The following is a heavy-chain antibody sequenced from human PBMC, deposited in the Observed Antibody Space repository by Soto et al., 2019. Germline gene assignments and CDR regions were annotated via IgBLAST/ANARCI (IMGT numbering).Heavy chain of an antibody. J-gene: IGHJ4*02. Sequence: GGSLRLSCAASVFTFSSYSMNWVRQAPGKGLEWVSYISSSSSTIYYADSVKGRFTISRDNAKNSLYLQMNSLRAEDTAVYYCASLSTYFDYWGQGTLVTVSS. CDR1: VFTFSSYS. CDR3: ASLSTYFDY. V-gene: IGHV3-48*01. CDR2: ISSSSSTI.